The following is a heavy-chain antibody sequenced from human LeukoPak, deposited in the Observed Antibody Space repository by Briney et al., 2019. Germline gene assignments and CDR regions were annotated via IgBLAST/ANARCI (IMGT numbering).Heavy chain of an antibody. CDR3: ARDSGYDSTFYGMDV. CDR1: GFTFSNYW. J-gene: IGHJ6*02. Sequence: GGSLRLSCAASGFTFSNYWMYLVRQAPGKGLVWVSRIKNDGSSTDYADSVKGRFTISRDNAKNTLYLQTNSLRAEDTAVYYCARDSGYDSTFYGMDVWGQGTTVTVSS. D-gene: IGHD5-12*01. CDR2: IKNDGSST. V-gene: IGHV3-74*01.